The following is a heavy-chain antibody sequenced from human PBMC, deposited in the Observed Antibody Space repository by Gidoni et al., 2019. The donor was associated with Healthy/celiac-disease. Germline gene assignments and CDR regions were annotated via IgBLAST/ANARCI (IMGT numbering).Heavy chain of an antibody. CDR1: GYTFTGYY. CDR3: ARVRRRDSTFDY. CDR2: INPNSGGT. Sequence: QVQLVHSGAEGNKPGASVKVSCKLPGYTFTGYYMHCARQAPGQGLEWMGWINPNSGGTNYAQKFQGRVTMTRETSSSTAYMELGRLRSNDTAVYYCARVRRRDSTFDYWGQGTLVTISS. V-gene: IGHV1-2*02. J-gene: IGHJ4*02.